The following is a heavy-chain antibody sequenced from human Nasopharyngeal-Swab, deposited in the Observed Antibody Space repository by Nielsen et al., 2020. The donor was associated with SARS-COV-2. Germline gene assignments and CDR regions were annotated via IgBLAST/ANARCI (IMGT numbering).Heavy chain of an antibody. Sequence: GESLQISCAASGFTFSDYYMSWIRQAPGKGLEWVSYISSSGSTIYYADSVKGRFTISRDNAKNSLYLQMNSLRAEDTAVYYCASSYYDSSGYYPDYWGQGTLVTVSS. J-gene: IGHJ4*02. D-gene: IGHD3-22*01. CDR1: GFTFSDYY. V-gene: IGHV3-11*01. CDR3: ASSYYDSSGYYPDY. CDR2: ISSSGSTI.